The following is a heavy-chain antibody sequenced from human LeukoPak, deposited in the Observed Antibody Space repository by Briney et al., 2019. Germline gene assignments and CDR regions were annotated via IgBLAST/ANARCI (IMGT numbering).Heavy chain of an antibody. V-gene: IGHV1-69*06. CDR3: ARGTTTRSRHFDY. Sequence: SVKVSCKASGGTFSSYAISWVRQAPGQGLEWMGGIIPIFGTANYAQKFQGRVTITADKSTSTAYMELSSLRSEDTAVYYRARGTTTRSRHFDYWGQGTLVTVSS. CDR2: IIPIFGTA. CDR1: GGTFSSYA. D-gene: IGHD1-7*01. J-gene: IGHJ4*02.